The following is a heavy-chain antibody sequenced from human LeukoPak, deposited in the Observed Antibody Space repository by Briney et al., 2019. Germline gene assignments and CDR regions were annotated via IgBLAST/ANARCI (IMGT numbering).Heavy chain of an antibody. CDR3: ASLLYGYSYGPFHH. J-gene: IGHJ4*02. Sequence: GGSLRLSCAASGLSFSTYDMTWVRQAPGKGLEWVSYICSSTRTMYYAQSLKGRFFISRDNTKKSLCLQMDSLRAEDTAIYYCASLLYGYSYGPFHHWGQGTLVTVSS. D-gene: IGHD5-18*01. CDR1: GLSFSTYD. CDR2: ICSSTRTM. V-gene: IGHV3-48*03.